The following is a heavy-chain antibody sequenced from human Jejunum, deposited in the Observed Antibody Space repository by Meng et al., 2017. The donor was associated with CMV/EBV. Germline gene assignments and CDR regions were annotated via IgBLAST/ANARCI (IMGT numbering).Heavy chain of an antibody. D-gene: IGHD3-22*01. J-gene: IGHJ4*02. CDR1: GFPLNSYG. CDR3: ARDNDGSSHYSQFDY. Sequence: SGFPLNSYGIHWVRQFPGKGLEWVEVLWYDGSRKYFADSVQGRFSISRDDSKNTVYLQMNSLRAEDTAVYYCARDNDGSSHYSQFDYWGQGTLVTVSS. CDR2: LWYDGSRK. V-gene: IGHV3-33*01.